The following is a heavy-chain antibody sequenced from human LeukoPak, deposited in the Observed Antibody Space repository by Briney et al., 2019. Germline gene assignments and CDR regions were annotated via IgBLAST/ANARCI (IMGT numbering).Heavy chain of an antibody. J-gene: IGHJ4*02. CDR1: GFTFSSYW. Sequence: GGSLRLSCAASGFTFSSYWMSWVRQAPGKGLEWVANIKQDGSKKYYVDSVKGRFTISRDNAKSSLYLQMNSLRAEDTAVYYCARAPAYYDILTGYYNTGYFDYWGQGTLVTVSS. D-gene: IGHD3-9*01. V-gene: IGHV3-7*01. CDR2: IKQDGSKK. CDR3: ARAPAYYDILTGYYNTGYFDY.